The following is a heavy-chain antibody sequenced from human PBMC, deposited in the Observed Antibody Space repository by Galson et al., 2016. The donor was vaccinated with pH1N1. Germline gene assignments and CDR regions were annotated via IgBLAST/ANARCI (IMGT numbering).Heavy chain of an antibody. D-gene: IGHD1-26*01. V-gene: IGHV1-69*13. Sequence: SVKVSCKASGGTFNTDAISWVRQAPGQGLEWMGRIIAIFGTANYAQKLQGRVTLTADGSTSTDYMELSRLRSDDTAVYYCARGESRWERYFYYWGQGTLVTVSS. CDR2: IIAIFGTA. J-gene: IGHJ4*02. CDR1: GGTFNTDA. CDR3: ARGESRWERYFYY.